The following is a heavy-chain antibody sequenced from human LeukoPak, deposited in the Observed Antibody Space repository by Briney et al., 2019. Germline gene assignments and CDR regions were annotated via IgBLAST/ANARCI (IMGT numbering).Heavy chain of an antibody. CDR3: AREKGTTCYFDY. V-gene: IGHV1-46*01. J-gene: IGHJ4*02. CDR2: IDPGGGGT. D-gene: IGHD1-1*01. CDR1: GYTFTTYH. Sequence: ASVKVSCKASGYTFTTYHIHWVRQAPGQGLEWMGMIDPGGGGTNYAQQFQGRVTMTRDTSTSTVYMDLSSLRSEDTAVYYCAREKGTTCYFDYWGQGTLVTVSS.